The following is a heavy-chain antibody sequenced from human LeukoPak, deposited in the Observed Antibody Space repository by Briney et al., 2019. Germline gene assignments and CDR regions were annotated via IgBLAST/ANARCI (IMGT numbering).Heavy chain of an antibody. CDR1: GYSFTSYW. J-gene: IGHJ3*02. Sequence: GESLKISCQGSGYSFTSYWIGWVRQMPGKGLEWMGIIYPGDSDTRYSPSFQGQVTISGDKSISTAYLQWSSLKASDTAVYYCARGGTISSGWTDAFDMWGRGTLVIVSS. D-gene: IGHD6-19*01. V-gene: IGHV5-51*01. CDR3: ARGGTISSGWTDAFDM. CDR2: IYPGDSDT.